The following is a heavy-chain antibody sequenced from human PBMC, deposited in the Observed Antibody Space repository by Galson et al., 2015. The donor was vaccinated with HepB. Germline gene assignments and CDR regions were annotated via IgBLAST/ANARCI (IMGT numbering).Heavy chain of an antibody. D-gene: IGHD2-2*01. Sequence: SVKVSCKASGGTFSGFSIAWVRQAPGEGPEWVGGIILSFGTANYAPKFRGRVTITADEATNTAFLELSGLGSEDTAVYYCASPRGTSWDYFDYWGQGTLVTVS. V-gene: IGHV1-69*13. CDR1: GGTFSGFS. J-gene: IGHJ4*02. CDR2: IILSFGTA. CDR3: ASPRGTSWDYFDY.